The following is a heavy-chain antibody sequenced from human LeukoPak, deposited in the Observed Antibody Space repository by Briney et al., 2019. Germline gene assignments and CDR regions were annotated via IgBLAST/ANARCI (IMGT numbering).Heavy chain of an antibody. Sequence: GGSLRLSCAASGFTFSSYSMNWVRQAPGKGLEWVSSISSSSSYIYYADSVKGRFTISRDNAKNSLYLQMNSLRAEDTAVYYCARGGYCSSTSCNNWFDPWGQGTLVTVSS. V-gene: IGHV3-21*01. CDR2: ISSSSSYI. CDR3: ARGGYCSSTSCNNWFDP. CDR1: GFTFSSYS. J-gene: IGHJ5*02. D-gene: IGHD2-2*01.